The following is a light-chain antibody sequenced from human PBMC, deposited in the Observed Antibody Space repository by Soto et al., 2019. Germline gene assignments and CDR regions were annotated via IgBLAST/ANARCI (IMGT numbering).Light chain of an antibody. CDR3: SSYTSSSTRVV. J-gene: IGLJ2*01. Sequence: QSVLTQPASVSGSPGQSITISCTGTSSDVGGYNYVSWYQQHPGKAPKLMMYEVSNRPTGVSNRFSGSKSGNTASLTISGLQAEDAADYACSSYTSSSTRVVFGGGTKLTVL. V-gene: IGLV2-14*01. CDR2: EVS. CDR1: SSDVGGYNY.